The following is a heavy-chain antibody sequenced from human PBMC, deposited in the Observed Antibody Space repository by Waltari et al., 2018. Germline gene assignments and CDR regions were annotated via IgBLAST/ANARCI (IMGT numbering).Heavy chain of an antibody. J-gene: IGHJ4*02. D-gene: IGHD2-15*01. CDR2: IIPIFGTA. V-gene: IGHV1-69*12. CDR1: GGTFSSYT. CDR3: ARGSVVAALEAFDY. Sequence: QVQLVQSGAEVKKPGSSVKVSCKASGGTFSSYTISWVRQAPGQGLEWMGGIIPIFGTANYAQKFQGRVTITADESTSTAYMELSRLRSDDTAVYYCARGSVVAALEAFDYWGQGTLVTVSS.